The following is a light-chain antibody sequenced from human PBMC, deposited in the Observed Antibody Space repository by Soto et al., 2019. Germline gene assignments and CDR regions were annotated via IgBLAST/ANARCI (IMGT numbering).Light chain of an antibody. CDR3: QQHYNWPLT. CDR1: QTVGRT. Sequence: EIVLTQSPATLSLSPGERATLSCRASQTVGRTLAWYQQKPGQAPRLLISDASNRATGIPARFSGSGSGTDFTLTISSLDSEDFAIYYCQQHYNWPLTFGQGTRLEIK. CDR2: DAS. V-gene: IGKV3-11*01. J-gene: IGKJ5*01.